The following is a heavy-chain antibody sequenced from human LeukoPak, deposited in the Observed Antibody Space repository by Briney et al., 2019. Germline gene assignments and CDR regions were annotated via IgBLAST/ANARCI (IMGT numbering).Heavy chain of an antibody. CDR1: GLALSSHC. CDR3: ARNNGMDV. Sequence: GGPLRLSCVASGLALSSHCMTWVRHVPGRGPEWVANVNRDGSETYYLDSVKGRFTISKDNAKNSLYLQMNSLRAEDTALYHCARNNGMDVWGQGTTVIVSS. V-gene: IGHV3-7*03. J-gene: IGHJ6*02. CDR2: VNRDGSET.